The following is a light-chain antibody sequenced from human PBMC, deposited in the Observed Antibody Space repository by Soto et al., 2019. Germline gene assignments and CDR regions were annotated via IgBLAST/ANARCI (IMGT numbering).Light chain of an antibody. Sequence: EIVLTQSPGTLSLSPGERATLSCRASQRVSSSYLAWYQQKPGQAPRLLIYGASSRATGIPDRFSGSGSGTDFTLTISRLETEDFAVYYCQQYGSSPITFGQGPRLEIK. CDR3: QQYGSSPIT. J-gene: IGKJ5*01. CDR1: QRVSSSY. CDR2: GAS. V-gene: IGKV3-20*01.